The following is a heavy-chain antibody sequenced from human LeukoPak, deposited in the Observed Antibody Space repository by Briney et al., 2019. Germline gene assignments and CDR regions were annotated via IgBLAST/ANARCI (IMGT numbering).Heavy chain of an antibody. V-gene: IGHV4-4*07. Sequence: SETLSLTCTVSGGSTSSYYWSWIRQPAGKGLEWIGRIYTSGSTNYNPSPKSRVTISVDKSKNQFSLKLSSVTAADTAVYYCARGAPYSSSEVDYWGQGTLVTVSS. D-gene: IGHD6-13*01. CDR3: ARGAPYSSSEVDY. CDR1: GGSTSSYY. CDR2: IYTSGST. J-gene: IGHJ4*02.